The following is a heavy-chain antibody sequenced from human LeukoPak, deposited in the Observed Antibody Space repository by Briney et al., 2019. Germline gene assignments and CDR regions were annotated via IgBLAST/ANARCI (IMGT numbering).Heavy chain of an antibody. J-gene: IGHJ4*02. CDR2: IYYSGST. CDR3: ARGGAVAGTGAAVFDY. CDR1: GGSISSYY. V-gene: IGHV4-59*01. D-gene: IGHD6-19*01. Sequence: SETLSLTCTVSGGSISSYYWSWIRQPPGKGLEWIGYIYYSGSTNYNPSLKSRVIISVDTSKNQFSLKLSSVTAADTAVYYCARGGAVAGTGAAVFDYWGQGTLVTVSS.